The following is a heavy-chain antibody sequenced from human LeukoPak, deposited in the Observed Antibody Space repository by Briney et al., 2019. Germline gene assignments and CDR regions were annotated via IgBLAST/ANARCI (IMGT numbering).Heavy chain of an antibody. J-gene: IGHJ4*02. Sequence: GASVKVSCKASGYTFTDYYMHWVQQAPGKGLEWMGRVDPEDGETIYAEKFQGRVTITADTSTDTAYMELSSLRSEDTAVYYCATQGLAAAGPDYWGQGTLVTVSS. CDR3: ATQGLAAAGPDY. CDR1: GYTFTDYY. V-gene: IGHV1-69-2*01. CDR2: VDPEDGET. D-gene: IGHD6-13*01.